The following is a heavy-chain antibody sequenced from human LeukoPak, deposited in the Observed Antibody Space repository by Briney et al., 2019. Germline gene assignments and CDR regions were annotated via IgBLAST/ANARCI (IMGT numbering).Heavy chain of an antibody. J-gene: IGHJ4*02. CDR1: GFTFSSYT. Sequence: GGSLRLSCAASGFTFSSYTMHWVRQAPGKGLEWVAVISYDGSNKYYADSVKGRFTISRDNSKNTLYLQMNSLRAEDTAVYYCARLRGGSAYYDILTGSNPDYWGQGTLVTVSS. V-gene: IGHV3-30-3*01. D-gene: IGHD3-9*01. CDR3: ARLRGGSAYYDILTGSNPDY. CDR2: ISYDGSNK.